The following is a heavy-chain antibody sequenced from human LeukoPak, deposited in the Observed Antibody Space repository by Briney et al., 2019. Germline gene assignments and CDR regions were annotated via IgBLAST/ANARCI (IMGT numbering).Heavy chain of an antibody. CDR2: ISAYNGNT. J-gene: IGHJ4*02. V-gene: IGHV1-18*04. CDR1: GYTFTSYG. CDR3: ARDLFPFLRSPGDFDY. Sequence: ASVKVSCKASGYTFTSYGISWVRQAPGQGLEWMGWISAYNGNTNYAQKLQGRVTMTTDTSTSTAYMELRSLRSDDTAVYYCARDLFPFLRSPGDFDYWGQGTLVTVSS. D-gene: IGHD2-21*01.